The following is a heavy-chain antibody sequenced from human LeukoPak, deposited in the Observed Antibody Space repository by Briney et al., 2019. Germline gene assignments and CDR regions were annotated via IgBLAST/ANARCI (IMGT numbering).Heavy chain of an antibody. CDR2: IYYSGST. V-gene: IGHV4-61*08. J-gene: IGHJ5*02. Sequence: PSETLSLTCTVSGGSISSGDYYWSWIRQPPGKGLEWIGYIYYSGSTNYNPSLKSRVTISVDTSKNQFSLKLSSVTAADTAVYYCAGVARRAAAGTPWGQGTLVTVSS. CDR1: GGSISSGDYY. D-gene: IGHD6-13*01. CDR3: AGVARRAAAGTP.